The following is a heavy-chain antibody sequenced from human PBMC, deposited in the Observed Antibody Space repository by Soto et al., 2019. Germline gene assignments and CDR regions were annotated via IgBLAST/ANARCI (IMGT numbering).Heavy chain of an antibody. J-gene: IGHJ4*02. CDR1: EFTFSSYA. Sequence: PGGSLRLSCAASEFTFSSYAMSWVRQAPGKGLEWVSAISGSGGSTYYADSVKGRFTISRDNSKNTLYLQMNSLRAEDTAVYYCAKDLDILTGYQTDFDYWGQGTLVTVSS. CDR3: AKDLDILTGYQTDFDY. D-gene: IGHD3-9*01. V-gene: IGHV3-23*01. CDR2: ISGSGGST.